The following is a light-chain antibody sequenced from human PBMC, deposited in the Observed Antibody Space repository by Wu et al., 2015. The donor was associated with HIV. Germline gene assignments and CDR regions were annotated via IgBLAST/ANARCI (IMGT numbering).Light chain of an antibody. Sequence: EIVLTQSPDTLSLSPGEGVTLSCRASQSVNSGYLAWYQHKPGQSPRLLIYATSSRATGIPDRFTGSGSGTDFALTISRLEPEDFAVYYCQQYANSPLTFGGGTEVEIK. CDR1: QSVNSGY. V-gene: IGKV3-20*01. J-gene: IGKJ4*01. CDR3: QQYANSPLT. CDR2: ATS.